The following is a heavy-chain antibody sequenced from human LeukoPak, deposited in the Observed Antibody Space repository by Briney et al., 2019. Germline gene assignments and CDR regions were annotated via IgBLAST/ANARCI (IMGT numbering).Heavy chain of an antibody. CDR1: RFTLSSYW. J-gene: IGHJ4*02. CDR3: ARENYFDY. CDR2: IKQDGSEK. Sequence: GGSLRLSCAASRFTLSSYWMGWVRQAPGKGLEWVANIKQDGSEKYYVDSVKGRFTISRDNAKNSLYLQMNSLRAEDTAVYYCARENYFDYWGQGTLVTVSS. V-gene: IGHV3-7*01.